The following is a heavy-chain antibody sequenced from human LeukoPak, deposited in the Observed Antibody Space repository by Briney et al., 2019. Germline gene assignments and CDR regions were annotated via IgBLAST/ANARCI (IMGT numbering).Heavy chain of an antibody. CDR2: IYYSGST. CDR1: GGSINSYY. CDR3: AKIGDAGLGSHDY. V-gene: IGHV4-59*01. D-gene: IGHD3-10*01. Sequence: PSETLSLTCTVSGGSINSYYWSWIRQPPGKGLEWIGYIYYSGSTNYNPSLKSRVTISVDTSKNQFSLKLSSVTAADTAVYYCAKIGDAGLGSHDYWGQGTLVTISS. J-gene: IGHJ4*02.